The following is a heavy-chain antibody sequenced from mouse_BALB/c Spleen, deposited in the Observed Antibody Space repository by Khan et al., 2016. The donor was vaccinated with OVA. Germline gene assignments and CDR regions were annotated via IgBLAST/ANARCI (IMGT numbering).Heavy chain of an antibody. CDR3: ARIKKIVATSFDY. V-gene: IGHV1S81*02. CDR1: GYTFTSYW. CDR2: TNPTNGRT. Sequence: QVQLLQSGAELVKAGASVKMSCKASGYTFTSYWMHWVKQRLGQGLEWFAETNPTNGRTYYNEKFKSKDTLTVDNSSSTAYMLLSGPTFADAAVLYCARIKKIVATSFDYWGQGTTLTVSS. D-gene: IGHD1-1*01. J-gene: IGHJ2*01.